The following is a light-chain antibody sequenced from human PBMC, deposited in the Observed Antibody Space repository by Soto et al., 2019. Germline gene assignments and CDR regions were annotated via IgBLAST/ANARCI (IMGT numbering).Light chain of an antibody. CDR2: EVS. Sequence: QSALTQPPSASGSPGQSVTISCTGTSSDVGGYNYVSWYQQHPGKAPKLMIYEVSTRPSGVPDRFSGSKSGNTASLTVSGVQAEDEDDYYCSSYAGSNNLVFGGGTKLTVL. J-gene: IGLJ2*01. CDR1: SSDVGGYNY. CDR3: SSYAGSNNLV. V-gene: IGLV2-8*01.